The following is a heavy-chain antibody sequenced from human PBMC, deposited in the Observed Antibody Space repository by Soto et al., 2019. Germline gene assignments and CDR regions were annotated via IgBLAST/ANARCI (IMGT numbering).Heavy chain of an antibody. CDR3: ARRPIVAADYYYMDV. J-gene: IGHJ6*03. CDR1: GVSISSYY. Sequence: QVQLQESGPGLVKPSETLSLTCSVSGVSISSYYWSWIRHPPGKGLEWIGNVFYTGSTSYNPSLASRVTLSLDTSKNQLSLTLDSVTAADTAVYYCARRPIVAADYYYMDVWGKGTTVIVSS. D-gene: IGHD6-13*01. CDR2: VFYTGST. V-gene: IGHV4-59*08.